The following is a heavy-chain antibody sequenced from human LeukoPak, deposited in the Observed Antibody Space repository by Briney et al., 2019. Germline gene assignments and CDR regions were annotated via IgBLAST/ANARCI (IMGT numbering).Heavy chain of an antibody. CDR3: ARDGGYGDYCRYYFDY. Sequence: PGGSLRLSCAASGFTFSSYAMHWVRQAPGKGLEWVAVISYDGGNKYYADSVKGRFTISRDNSKNTLYLQMNSLRAEDTAVYYCARDGGYGDYCRYYFDYWGQGTLVTVSS. J-gene: IGHJ4*02. V-gene: IGHV3-30*04. D-gene: IGHD4-17*01. CDR1: GFTFSSYA. CDR2: ISYDGGNK.